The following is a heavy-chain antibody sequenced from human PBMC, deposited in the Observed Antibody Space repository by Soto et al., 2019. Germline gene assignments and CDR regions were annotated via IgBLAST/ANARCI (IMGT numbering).Heavy chain of an antibody. CDR2: INPHGGST. CDR1: GDTFTSYY. CDR3: ARSSGGNFGIIIEGSNWFDP. Sequence: SVKVSCKAPGDTFTSYYLNWVRQAPGQGLEWMGVINPHGGSTKYAQKFQGRITMTRDTSRSTVYMELSSLRSDDTAIYYCARSSGGNFGIIIEGSNWFDPWGQGTLVTVSS. V-gene: IGHV1-46*01. J-gene: IGHJ5*02. D-gene: IGHD3-3*01.